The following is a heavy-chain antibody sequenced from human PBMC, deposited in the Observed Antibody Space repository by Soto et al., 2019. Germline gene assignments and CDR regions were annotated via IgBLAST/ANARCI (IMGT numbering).Heavy chain of an antibody. V-gene: IGHV1-2*02. J-gene: IGHJ4*02. CDR3: ARDSPFAY. CDR1: GFTFSDYY. Sequence: QVQLVQSGAEVKKPGASVKLSCKASGFTFSDYYVHWVRQAPGQGLEWMGWIIPSTGDTNYAQKFQGSVTMTRYTSISTAYMELSSLRSDETAVYYCARDSPFAYWGQATLVTVSS. CDR2: IIPSTGDT.